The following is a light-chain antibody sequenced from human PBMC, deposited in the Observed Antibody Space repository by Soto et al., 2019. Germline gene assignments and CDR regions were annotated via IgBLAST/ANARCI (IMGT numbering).Light chain of an antibody. CDR3: QQYGSSPRT. J-gene: IGKJ1*01. Sequence: EIVLTQSPGTLSLSPGERATLSCRASQSVSNNYLAWYQQKPGQAPRRLIYGASSRATGIPDRFSGSGSGTEFTLTISRLEPEDFAVFYCQQYGSSPRTFGQGTRVEIK. CDR2: GAS. CDR1: QSVSNNY. V-gene: IGKV3-20*01.